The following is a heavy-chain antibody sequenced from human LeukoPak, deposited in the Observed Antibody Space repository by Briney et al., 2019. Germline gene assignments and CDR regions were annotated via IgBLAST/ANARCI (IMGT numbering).Heavy chain of an antibody. D-gene: IGHD3-22*01. J-gene: IGHJ1*01. CDR2: IYPGDSDT. CDR3: ARSDSSGGARGIQY. V-gene: IGHV5-51*01. Sequence: GESLKISCKGSGYNFTSYWVGWVRRMPGKGLQCLGTIYPGDSDTRYSPSFQGQVTISVDKSVSTAYLQWSSLKASDTAMYYCARSDSSGGARGIQYWGQGTPVTVSS. CDR1: GYNFTSYW.